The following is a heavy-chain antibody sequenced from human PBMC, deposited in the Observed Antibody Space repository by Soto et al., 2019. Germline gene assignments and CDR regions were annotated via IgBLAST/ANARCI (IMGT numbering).Heavy chain of an antibody. D-gene: IGHD2-2*01. Sequence: SETLSLACTVSGGCIDSYYWTWIRQPPGRGLECIGYIDDSGSTTSSPSLRSRVTMSVDTSKRHFSLRLTSVTAADTGVYYCARAGSSAWYLDYWGQGTLVTV. CDR1: GGCIDSYY. CDR3: ARAGSSAWYLDY. V-gene: IGHV4-59*01. CDR2: IDDSGST. J-gene: IGHJ4*02.